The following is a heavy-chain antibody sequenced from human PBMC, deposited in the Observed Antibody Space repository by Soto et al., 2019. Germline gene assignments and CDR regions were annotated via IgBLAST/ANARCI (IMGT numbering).Heavy chain of an antibody. CDR2: ISGSGGST. J-gene: IGHJ4*02. Sequence: GGSLRLSCAASGFTFSSYAMSWVRQAPGKGLEWVSAISGSGGSTYYVDSVKGRFTISRDNSKNTLYLQMNSLRAEDTAVYYCAQALGSEGGGFDFWGQGTLVTVSS. D-gene: IGHD2-15*01. CDR1: GFTFSSYA. CDR3: AQALGSEGGGFDF. V-gene: IGHV3-23*01.